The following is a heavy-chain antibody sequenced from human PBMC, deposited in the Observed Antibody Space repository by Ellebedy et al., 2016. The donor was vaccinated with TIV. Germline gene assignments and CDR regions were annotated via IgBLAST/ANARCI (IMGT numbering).Heavy chain of an antibody. CDR2: ISYDGTNK. J-gene: IGHJ5*02. CDR3: ARPVRHPGS. V-gene: IGHV3-30-3*01. Sequence: GGSLRLSXAASGFAFSNFAMHWVRQAPGKGLEWVAFISYDGTNKYSPEPVKGRFTVSRDNGKSSLYLQMNNLRTEDTAVYYCARPVRHPGSWGRGTLVTVSS. D-gene: IGHD3-10*02. CDR1: GFAFSNFA.